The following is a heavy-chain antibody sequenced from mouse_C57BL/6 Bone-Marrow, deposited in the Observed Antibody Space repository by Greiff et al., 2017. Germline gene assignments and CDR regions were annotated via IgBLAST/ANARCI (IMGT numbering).Heavy chain of an antibody. CDR1: GYTFTSYT. D-gene: IGHD2-10*02. J-gene: IGHJ1*03. CDR2: INPSSGYT. CDR3: ARRGLGDWYFDV. V-gene: IGHV1-4*01. Sequence: QVQLQQSGAELARPGASVKMSCKASGYTFTSYTMHWVKQRPGQGLEWIGYINPSSGYTKYNQKFKDKATLTADKSSSTAYMHLSSLTSEDSAVYYCARRGLGDWYFDVWGTGTTVTVSS.